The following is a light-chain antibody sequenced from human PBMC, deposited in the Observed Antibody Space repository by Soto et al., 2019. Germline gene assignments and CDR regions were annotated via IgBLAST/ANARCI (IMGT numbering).Light chain of an antibody. CDR2: DVS. CDR3: CSYAGNYTWV. J-gene: IGLJ3*02. Sequence: QSALTQPRSVSGSPGQSVTISCTGTSSDVGGYNYVSWYQHHPGKGPKFTIYDVSERPSGVPDRFSGSKSGNTASLTISGLQAEDEADYYCCSYAGNYTWVFGGGTKVTVL. CDR1: SSDVGGYNY. V-gene: IGLV2-11*01.